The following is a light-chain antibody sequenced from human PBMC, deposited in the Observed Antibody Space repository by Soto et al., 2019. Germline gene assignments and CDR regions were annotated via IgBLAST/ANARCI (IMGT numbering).Light chain of an antibody. CDR2: GAS. Sequence: EIVLTQSPGTLSLSPGERATLSCRASQSVSNNYLAWYQQKPGQAPRLLIYGASSRATGIPDRFSGSGSGTEFALTISRLEPEDFAVYHCQQYGGSPWTFGQGTKVEIK. J-gene: IGKJ1*01. V-gene: IGKV3-20*01. CDR1: QSVSNNY. CDR3: QQYGGSPWT.